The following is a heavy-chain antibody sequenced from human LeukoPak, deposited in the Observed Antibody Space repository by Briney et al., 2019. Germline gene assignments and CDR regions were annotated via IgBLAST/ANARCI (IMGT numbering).Heavy chain of an antibody. Sequence: PSETLSLTCTVSGVSISNDDYYWNWIRQPPGKGLEWIGYIYYSGNTYFNPSLKSRVSFSLDTSKNQFSLNLTSGTAADTAVYFCARTNLYDVLTGFFDYWGQGSLVTVSS. D-gene: IGHD3-9*01. CDR3: ARTNLYDVLTGFFDY. J-gene: IGHJ4*02. CDR1: GVSISNDDYY. CDR2: IYYSGNT. V-gene: IGHV4-30-4*01.